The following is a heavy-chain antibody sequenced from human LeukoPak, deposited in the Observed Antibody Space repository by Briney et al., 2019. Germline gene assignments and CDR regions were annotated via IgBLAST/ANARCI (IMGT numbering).Heavy chain of an antibody. J-gene: IGHJ4*02. CDR1: GLTFSRYW. Sequence: GGSLRLSCAASGLTFSRYWMTCVRQTPGKGLEWVANIKQDGSEKYFWDSVKGRFTISRDNAKNSLYLQMNSLRTEDTAVYYCTRDTGGSGSYPDYWGQGTLVTVSS. CDR3: TRDTGGSGSYPDY. D-gene: IGHD1-26*01. CDR2: IKQDGSEK. V-gene: IGHV3-7*01.